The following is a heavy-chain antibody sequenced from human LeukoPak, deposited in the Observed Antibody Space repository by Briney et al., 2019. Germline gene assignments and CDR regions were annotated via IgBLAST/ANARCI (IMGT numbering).Heavy chain of an antibody. V-gene: IGHV3-30*02. J-gene: IGHJ4*02. Sequence: GGSLRLSCAASGFSFINYGSHWVRQAPAKGLEWVAFMRFEGGNKYYADSVKGRFTISRDNAKNSLYLQMNSLRAEDTAVYYCAREDYYDSSGSNDYWGQGTLVTVSS. CDR2: MRFEGGNK. CDR3: AREDYYDSSGSNDY. D-gene: IGHD3-22*01. CDR1: GFSFINYG.